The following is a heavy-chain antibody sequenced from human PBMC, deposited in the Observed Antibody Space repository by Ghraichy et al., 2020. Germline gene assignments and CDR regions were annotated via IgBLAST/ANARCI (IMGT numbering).Heavy chain of an antibody. D-gene: IGHD3-3*01. Sequence: SETLSRTCTVSGGSIRSYYWSWIRQPAGKGLEWIGRIYTSGSINYNPSLKSRVTMSLDTSKNQFSLSLSSVTAADTAVYYCASTHYDFWSGSSGNSMDVWGQGTTVTVSS. CDR3: ASTHYDFWSGSSGNSMDV. CDR1: GGSIRSYY. V-gene: IGHV4-4*07. CDR2: IYTSGSI. J-gene: IGHJ6*02.